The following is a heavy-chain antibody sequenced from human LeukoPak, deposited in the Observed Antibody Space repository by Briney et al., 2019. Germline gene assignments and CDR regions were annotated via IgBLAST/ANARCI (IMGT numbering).Heavy chain of an antibody. J-gene: IGHJ4*02. CDR1: GFTFSGSA. D-gene: IGHD1-26*01. Sequence: GGSLRLSCAASGFTFSGSAMHWVRQASGKGLEWVGRIRSKANSYATAYAASVKGRFTISRDDSKNTAYLRMNSLKTEDTAVYYCTSVIVGALGAFDYWGQGTLVTVSS. CDR3: TSVIVGALGAFDY. V-gene: IGHV3-73*01. CDR2: IRSKANSYAT.